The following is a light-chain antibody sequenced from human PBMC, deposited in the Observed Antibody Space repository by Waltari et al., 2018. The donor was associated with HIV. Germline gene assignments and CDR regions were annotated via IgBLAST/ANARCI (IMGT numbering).Light chain of an antibody. Sequence: DLQMTQSPPSLSASVGDRVNISCRASQGIRNDLAWFQQKPGEAPKRLIYGASSLQNWVPSRFSGSGSEAEFTLTISSLQPEDFATYYCLQYNSYPPTFGQGTTV. V-gene: IGKV1-17*01. CDR2: GAS. CDR1: QGIRND. CDR3: LQYNSYPPT. J-gene: IGKJ1*01.